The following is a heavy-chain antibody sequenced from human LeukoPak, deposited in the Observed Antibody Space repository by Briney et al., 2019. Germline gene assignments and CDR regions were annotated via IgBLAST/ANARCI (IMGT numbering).Heavy chain of an antibody. CDR1: GFTFSNYV. CDR2: ISGNGDRT. Sequence: GGSLRLSCTASGFTFSNYVMSWVRQAPGKGLELVSLISGNGDRTYYADSVKGRFTISRDNSKNTLYLQMNSLRAEDTAVYYCAKDEGYYGSGSYLSLGYYYYMDVWGKGTTVTVSS. D-gene: IGHD3-10*01. V-gene: IGHV3-23*01. J-gene: IGHJ6*03. CDR3: AKDEGYYGSGSYLSLGYYYYMDV.